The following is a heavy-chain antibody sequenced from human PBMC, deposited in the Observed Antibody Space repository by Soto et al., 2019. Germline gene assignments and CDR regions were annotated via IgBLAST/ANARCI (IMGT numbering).Heavy chain of an antibody. CDR1: GGSISSSSYY. CDR2: IYYSGST. J-gene: IGHJ6*03. Sequence: SETLSLTCTVSGGSISSSSYYWGWIRQPPGKGLEWIGSIYYSGSTYYNPSLKSRVTISVDTSKNQFSLKLSSVTAADTAVYYCARAIIAAAAKDYYMDVWGKGTTVTVSS. D-gene: IGHD6-13*01. CDR3: ARAIIAAAAKDYYMDV. V-gene: IGHV4-39*07.